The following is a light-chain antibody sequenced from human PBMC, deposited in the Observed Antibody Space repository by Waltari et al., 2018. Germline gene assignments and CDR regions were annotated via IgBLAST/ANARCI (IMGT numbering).Light chain of an antibody. CDR2: SND. V-gene: IGLV1-44*01. CDR1: NSNIGSMT. CDR3: ATWDARLTAVV. Sequence: QSVVTQSPSASGAPGQRVTISCSGSNSNIGSMTLNWYQKGPGTAPRLLIYSNDQRPSGVPDRFSASKSGTSASLAISGLQSEDEADYYCATWDARLTAVVFGGGTKVTVL. J-gene: IGLJ2*01.